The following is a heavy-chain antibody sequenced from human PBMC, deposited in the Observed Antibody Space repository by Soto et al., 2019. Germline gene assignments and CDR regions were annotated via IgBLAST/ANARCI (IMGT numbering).Heavy chain of an antibody. CDR1: GFTFSSYS. Sequence: GGSLRLSCAASGFTFSSYSMNWVRQAPGKGLEWVSYISSSSRTIYCADSVKGRFTISRDNAKNSLYLQMNSLRASDTAMFYCAIGTHGNSYYDYLGQGTLVTVSS. D-gene: IGHD1-26*01. CDR2: ISSSSRTI. V-gene: IGHV3-48*01. CDR3: AIGTHGNSYYDY. J-gene: IGHJ4*02.